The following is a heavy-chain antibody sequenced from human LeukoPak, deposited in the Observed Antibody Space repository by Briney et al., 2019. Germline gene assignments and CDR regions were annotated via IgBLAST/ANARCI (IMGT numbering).Heavy chain of an antibody. V-gene: IGHV3-23*01. CDR1: GFIFSNYA. J-gene: IGHJ4*02. CDR3: AKWGDYDVLTGYYDPDN. CDR2: IVVSGANT. D-gene: IGHD3-9*01. Sequence: PGGSLRLSCAASGFIFSNYAMSWARQAPGKGLHWVSAIVVSGANTYYADSVKGRFTISRDNPRNTLYLQMNSLRAEDTAVYYCAKWGDYDVLTGYYDPDNWGQGTLVTVSS.